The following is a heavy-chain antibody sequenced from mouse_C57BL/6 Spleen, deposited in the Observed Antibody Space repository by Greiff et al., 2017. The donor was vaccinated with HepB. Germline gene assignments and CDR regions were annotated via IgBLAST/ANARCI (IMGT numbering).Heavy chain of an antibody. CDR2: ISSGSSTI. V-gene: IGHV5-17*01. CDR1: GFTFSDYG. Sequence: EVKLLGSGGGLVKPGGSLKLSCAASGFTFSDYGMHWVRQAPEKGLEWVAYISSGSSTIYYADTVKGRFTISRDNAKNTLFLQMTSLRSEDTAMYYCARGDWDGGFDYWGQGTTLTVSS. D-gene: IGHD4-1*01. J-gene: IGHJ2*01. CDR3: ARGDWDGGFDY.